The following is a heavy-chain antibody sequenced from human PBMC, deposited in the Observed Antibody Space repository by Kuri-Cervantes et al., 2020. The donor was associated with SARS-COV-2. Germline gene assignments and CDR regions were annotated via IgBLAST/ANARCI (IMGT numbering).Heavy chain of an antibody. J-gene: IGHJ6*04. CDR2: ISSSGSTI. Sequence: GESLKISCAASGFTFSDYYMSWIRQAPGKGLEWVSYISSSGSTIYYADSVKGRFTISRDNSKNTLYLQMNSLRAEDTAVYYCARELTGDLGVWGKGTTVTVSS. CDR1: GFTFSDYY. CDR3: ARELTGDLGV. V-gene: IGHV3-11*04. D-gene: IGHD7-27*01.